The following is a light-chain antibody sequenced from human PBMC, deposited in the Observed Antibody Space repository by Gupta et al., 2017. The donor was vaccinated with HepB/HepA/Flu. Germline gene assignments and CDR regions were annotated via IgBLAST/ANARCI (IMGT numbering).Light chain of an antibody. V-gene: IGKV3-11*01. J-gene: IGKJ2*01. CDR2: DAS. Sequence: EIVLTQSPATLSLSPGERATLSCRASQSVSSYLAWYQQKPGQAPRLLIYDASNRATGIPARFSGSGSGTDFTLTISSLEAEDFAVYYCRQRSNWLMYTFGQGTKLEIK. CDR3: RQRSNWLMYT. CDR1: QSVSSY.